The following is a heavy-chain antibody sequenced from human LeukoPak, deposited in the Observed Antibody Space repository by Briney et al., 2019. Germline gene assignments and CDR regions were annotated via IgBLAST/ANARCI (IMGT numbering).Heavy chain of an antibody. CDR3: ARLGLTTVTMWTLFDY. D-gene: IGHD4-17*01. J-gene: IGHJ4*02. CDR1: GYSFTSYW. V-gene: IGHV5-51*01. Sequence: GESLKISCKGSGYSFTSYWIGWVRQMPGKGLEWMGIIYPGDSDTRYSPSFQGQVTISADKSISTAYLQWSSLKASDTAMYYCARLGLTTVTMWTLFDYWGQGTLVTVSS. CDR2: IYPGDSDT.